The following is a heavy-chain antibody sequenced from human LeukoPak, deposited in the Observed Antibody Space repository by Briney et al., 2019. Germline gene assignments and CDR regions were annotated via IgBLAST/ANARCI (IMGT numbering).Heavy chain of an antibody. CDR1: GYTFTSYD. CDR3: ASSSPFIAAPDY. V-gene: IGHV1-2*02. CDR2: INPNSGGT. J-gene: IGHJ4*02. Sequence: ASVKVSCKASGYTFTSYDINWVRQAPGQGLEWMGWINPNSGGTNYAQKFQGRVTMTRDTSISTAYMELSRLRSDDTAVYYCASSSPFIAAPDYWGQGTLVTVSS. D-gene: IGHD6-6*01.